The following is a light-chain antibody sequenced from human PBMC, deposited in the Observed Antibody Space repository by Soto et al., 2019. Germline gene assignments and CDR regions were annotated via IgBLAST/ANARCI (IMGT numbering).Light chain of an antibody. J-gene: IGKJ1*01. CDR2: GAS. CDR1: QSVSGSD. Sequence: EIVXXXSXXTXSXSPGERATLSCRDIQSVSGSDLAWYQQKPGQAPRLLIYGASSRATGIPDRFSGSGSGTDFTLTISRLEPEDFAVYYCQQYGSSLTWTFGQGTKVDIK. CDR3: QQYGSSLTWT. V-gene: IGKV3-20*01.